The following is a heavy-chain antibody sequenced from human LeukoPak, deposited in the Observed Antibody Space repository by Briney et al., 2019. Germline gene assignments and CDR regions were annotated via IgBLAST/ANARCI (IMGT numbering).Heavy chain of an antibody. Sequence: GASVKVSCKASGYTFTGYYMHWVRQAPGQGLEWMGWINPNSGGTNYAQKFQGRVTMTRDTSISTAYMELSRLRSDDTAVYYCASSGSFVPAAQAIEYFQHWDQGTLVTVSS. V-gene: IGHV1-2*02. CDR1: GYTFTGYY. CDR2: INPNSGGT. D-gene: IGHD2-2*01. J-gene: IGHJ1*01. CDR3: ASSGSFVPAAQAIEYFQH.